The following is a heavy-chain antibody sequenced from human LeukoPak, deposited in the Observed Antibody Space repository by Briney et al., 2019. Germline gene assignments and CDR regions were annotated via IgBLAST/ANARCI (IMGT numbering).Heavy chain of an antibody. D-gene: IGHD4-17*01. J-gene: IGHJ1*01. CDR2: VSGYSDRT. CDR1: GFTFSHYA. V-gene: IGHV3-23*01. CDR3: AKGHGDYIPAEYIQH. Sequence: GGSLRHSCEASGFTFSHYAMNWVRQAPGKGLKWVSAVSGYSDRTYYADSVKGRFTISRDNSHDTLSLQMNSLRAEDTAVYYCAKGHGDYIPAEYIQHWSQGTLVTVSS.